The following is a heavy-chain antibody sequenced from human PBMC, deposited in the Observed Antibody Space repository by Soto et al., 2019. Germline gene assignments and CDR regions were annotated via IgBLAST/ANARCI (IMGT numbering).Heavy chain of an antibody. D-gene: IGHD2-15*01. CDR2: IIPVPDIA. CDR1: GGTFSSST. J-gene: IGHJ5*02. V-gene: IGHV1-69*02. Sequence: SVKVSCKASGGTFSSSTISWVRQAPGQGLEWMGRIIPVPDIANYAQKFQGRVTITADKSTSTAYMELSSLRSEDTAVYYCARGGYCSGASCYQPFDPWGQGTLVTVSS. CDR3: ARGGYCSGASCYQPFDP.